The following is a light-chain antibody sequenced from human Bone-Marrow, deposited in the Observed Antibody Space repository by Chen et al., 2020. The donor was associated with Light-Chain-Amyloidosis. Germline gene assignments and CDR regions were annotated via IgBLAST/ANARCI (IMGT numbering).Light chain of an antibody. V-gene: IGLV3-21*02. CDR3: QVWDRSSDRPV. J-gene: IGLJ3*02. Sequence: SYVLTQPSSVSVAPVQTATIACVGNNIGSTSVHWYQQTPGQAPLLVVYDDSDRPSGIPERLSVSHSGNAATLTISRVEAGDEADYYCQVWDRSSDRPVFGGGTKLTVL. CDR1: NIGSTS. CDR2: DDS.